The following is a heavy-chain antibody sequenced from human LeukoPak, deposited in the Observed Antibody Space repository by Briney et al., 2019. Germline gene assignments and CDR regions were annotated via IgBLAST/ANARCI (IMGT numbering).Heavy chain of an antibody. CDR3: AREVPAAIGPYFDY. J-gene: IGHJ4*02. CDR2: MKQDGSEK. V-gene: IGHV3-7*01. CDR1: GFTFSSYW. D-gene: IGHD2-2*02. Sequence: GGSLRLSCAASGFTFSSYWMSWVRQAPGKGLEWVANMKQDGSEKYYVDSVKGRFTISRDNAKNSLYLQMNSLRAEDTAVYYCAREVPAAIGPYFDYWGQGTLVTVSS.